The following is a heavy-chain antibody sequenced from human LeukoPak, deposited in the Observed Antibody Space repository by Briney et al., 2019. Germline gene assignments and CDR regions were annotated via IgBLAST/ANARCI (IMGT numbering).Heavy chain of an antibody. CDR1: GFTFSSYT. CDR3: ARGDGCSTSCHYYYYYYGMDV. Sequence: GGSLRLSCAASGFTFSSYTMNWVRQAPGKGLEWVAVISYDGSNKYYADSVKGRFTISRDNSKNTLYLQMNSLRAEDTAVYYCARGDGCSTSCHYYYYYYGMDVWGQGTTVTVSS. CDR2: ISYDGSNK. D-gene: IGHD2-2*01. V-gene: IGHV3-30*04. J-gene: IGHJ6*02.